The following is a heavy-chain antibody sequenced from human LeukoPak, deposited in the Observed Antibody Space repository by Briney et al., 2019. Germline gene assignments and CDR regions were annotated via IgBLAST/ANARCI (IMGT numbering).Heavy chain of an antibody. CDR3: ARVRDSSSWYANDAFDI. Sequence: GGSLRLSCAASGFTFSSYGMSWVRQAPGKGLEWVSAISGSGGSTYYADSVKGRFTISRDNAKNSLYLQMNSLRVEDTAVYYCARVRDSSSWYANDAFDIWGQGTMVTVSS. V-gene: IGHV3-23*01. CDR1: GFTFSSYG. CDR2: ISGSGGST. J-gene: IGHJ3*02. D-gene: IGHD6-13*01.